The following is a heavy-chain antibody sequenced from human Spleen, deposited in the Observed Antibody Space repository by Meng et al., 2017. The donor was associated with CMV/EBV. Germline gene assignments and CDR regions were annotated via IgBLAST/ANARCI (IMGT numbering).Heavy chain of an antibody. D-gene: IGHD3-10*01. CDR3: ARGTMVRGVIQTIDY. J-gene: IGHJ4*02. Sequence: ESLKISCTVSGGSISSSSYYWGWIRQPPGKGLEWIGSIYYSGSTYYNPSLKSRVTISVDTSKNQFSLKLSSVTAADTAVYYCARGTMVRGVIQTIDYWGQGTLVTVSS. CDR2: IYYSGST. V-gene: IGHV4-39*07. CDR1: GGSISSSSYY.